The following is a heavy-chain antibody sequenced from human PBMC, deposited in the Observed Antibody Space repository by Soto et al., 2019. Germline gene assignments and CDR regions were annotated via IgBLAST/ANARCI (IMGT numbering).Heavy chain of an antibody. J-gene: IGHJ4*02. CDR2: IDNDGSRT. CDR3: ARAGSYRFDY. Sequence: EVQLVESGGGLAQPGGSLRLSCAASGFTFSSYWVHWVRQAPGKGLVWVARIDNDGSRTSYADSVKGRFTISRDNAENTLYLQMNSVSAADTAVYYCARAGSYRFDYWGQGTLVTVSS. V-gene: IGHV3-74*01. CDR1: GFTFSSYW. D-gene: IGHD3-10*01.